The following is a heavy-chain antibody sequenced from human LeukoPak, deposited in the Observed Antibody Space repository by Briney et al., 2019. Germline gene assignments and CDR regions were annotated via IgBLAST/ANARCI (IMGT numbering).Heavy chain of an antibody. V-gene: IGHV3-23*01. D-gene: IGHD6-13*01. CDR2: IGGSGGST. CDR1: GFTFSSYA. Sequence: PGGSLRLSCAASGFTFSSYAMSWVRQAPGKGLEWVSAIGGSGGSTYYADSVKGRFTISRDNSKNTLYLQMNSLRAEDTAVYYCAKDSIAAAGYGYFQHWGQGTLVTVSS. CDR3: AKDSIAAAGYGYFQH. J-gene: IGHJ1*01.